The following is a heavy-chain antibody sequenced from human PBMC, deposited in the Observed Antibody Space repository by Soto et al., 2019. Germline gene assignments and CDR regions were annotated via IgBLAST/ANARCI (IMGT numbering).Heavy chain of an antibody. Sequence: SETLSLTCAVSSGSVSSSNWWSWVRQPPGKGLECIGEIYHSGSTNYNPSLKSRVTISVDKSKNQFSLKLSSVTAADTAVYYSARVVSPGYCSGGSCYAFDYWGQGTLVTVSS. V-gene: IGHV4-4*02. CDR1: SGSVSSSNW. J-gene: IGHJ4*02. CDR2: IYHSGST. D-gene: IGHD2-15*01. CDR3: ARVVSPGYCSGGSCYAFDY.